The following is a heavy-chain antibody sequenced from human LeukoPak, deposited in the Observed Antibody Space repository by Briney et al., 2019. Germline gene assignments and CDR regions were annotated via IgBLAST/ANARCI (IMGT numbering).Heavy chain of an antibody. D-gene: IGHD3-3*01. CDR1: GGSISSSSYY. CDR2: IYYSGST. V-gene: IGHV4-39*01. Sequence: SETLSLTCTVSGGSISSSSYYWGWIRQPPGKGLEWIGSIYYSGSTYYNPSLKSRVTISVDTSKNQFSLKLSSVTAADTAVYYCGSGYYDFWSGYYTGENFFWGQGTLVTVSS. J-gene: IGHJ4*02. CDR3: GSGYYDFWSGYYTGENFF.